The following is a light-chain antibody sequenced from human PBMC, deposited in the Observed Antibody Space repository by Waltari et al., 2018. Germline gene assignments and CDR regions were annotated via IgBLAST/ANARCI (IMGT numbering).Light chain of an antibody. Sequence: AIRITQSPSSLSASTGARVTITCRASQGISSYLAWYQQKPGKAPKLLIYAASTLQSGVPSRFSGSGSGTDFTPTISCLQSEDFATYYCQQYYSYPPLTFGGGTKVEIK. CDR3: QQYYSYPPLT. CDR1: QGISSY. V-gene: IGKV1-8*01. J-gene: IGKJ4*01. CDR2: AAS.